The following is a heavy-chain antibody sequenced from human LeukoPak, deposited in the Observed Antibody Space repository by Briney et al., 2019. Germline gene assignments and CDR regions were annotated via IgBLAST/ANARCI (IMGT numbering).Heavy chain of an antibody. CDR1: GLTIDDYA. CDR2: ITWNSGSI. CDR3: AKADFHGAFDI. J-gene: IGHJ3*02. V-gene: IGHV3-9*01. D-gene: IGHD3/OR15-3a*01. Sequence: GGSLRLSCAASGLTIDDYAMHWVRQAPGKGLEWVSGITWNSGSIGYADSVKGRFTISRDNAKNSLYLQMNSLRAEDTALYYCAKADFHGAFDIWGQGTMVTVSS.